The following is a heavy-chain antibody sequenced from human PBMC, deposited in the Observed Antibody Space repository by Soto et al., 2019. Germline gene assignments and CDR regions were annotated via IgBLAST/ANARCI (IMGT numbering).Heavy chain of an antibody. CDR2: INHSGST. V-gene: IGHV4-34*01. J-gene: IGHJ4*02. CDR1: GGSFSGYY. CDR3: ARGVRIFGVVIIGGPFDY. Sequence: PSETLSLTCAVYGGSFSGYYWSWIRQPPGKGLEWIGEINHSGSTNYNPSLKSRVTISVDTSKNQFSLKLSSMTAADTAVYYCARGVRIFGVVIIGGPFDYWGQGTLVTV. D-gene: IGHD3-3*01.